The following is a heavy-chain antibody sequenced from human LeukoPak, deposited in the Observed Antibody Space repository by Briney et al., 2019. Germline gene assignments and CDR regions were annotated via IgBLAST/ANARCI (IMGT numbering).Heavy chain of an antibody. CDR1: GYTFTGYY. J-gene: IGHJ4*02. V-gene: IGHV1-2*02. CDR2: INPRSGDT. Sequence: ASVKVSCKASGYTFTGYYMHWVRQAPGQGLEWMGWINPRSGDTTYAQKFLGRVTMTRDTSTNTAYMDLSSLRSDDTAVYYCARDWSGYNPISYFDHWGQGTLVTVSS. CDR3: ARDWSGYNPISYFDH. D-gene: IGHD5-24*01.